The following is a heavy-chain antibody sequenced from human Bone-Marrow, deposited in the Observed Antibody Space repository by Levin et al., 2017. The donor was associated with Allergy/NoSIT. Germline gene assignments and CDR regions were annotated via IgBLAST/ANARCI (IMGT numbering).Heavy chain of an antibody. CDR2: IYYSGST. CDR3: ARVGWWLREIDY. D-gene: IGHD5-12*01. J-gene: IGHJ4*02. V-gene: IGHV4-39*07. CDR1: GGSISSSSYY. Sequence: PSETLSLTCTVSGGSISSSSYYWGWIRQPPGKGLEWIGSIYYSGSTYYNPSLKSRVTISVDTSKNQFSLKLSSVTAADTAVYYCARVGWWLREIDYWGQGTLVTVSS.